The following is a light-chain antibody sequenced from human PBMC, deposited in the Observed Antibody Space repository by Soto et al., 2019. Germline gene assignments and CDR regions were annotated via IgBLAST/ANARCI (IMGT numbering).Light chain of an antibody. CDR3: QQYNNWPPWT. CDR1: QSVSNN. CDR2: DAS. J-gene: IGKJ1*01. V-gene: IGKV3-15*01. Sequence: ILMTQSPATLSVSPGERATLSCRASQSVSNNLAWYQQKPGQAPRLLIYDASTRATGIPARFSGSGSGTKFPLTISGLQSEDFAVYYCQQYNNWPPWTFGQGTKVEIK.